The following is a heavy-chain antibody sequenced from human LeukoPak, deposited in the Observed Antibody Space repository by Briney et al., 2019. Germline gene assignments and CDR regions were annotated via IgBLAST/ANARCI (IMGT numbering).Heavy chain of an antibody. Sequence: GGSLRLSCAPSGFTFSTYWMGWVRQAPGKGLEWLANINQGGSEKYYVDSVKGRFTIFRDNAKKSLYLQMNSLRAEDTAVYYCASSFSDDFWSGHFWGQGTLVTVSS. V-gene: IGHV3-7*01. CDR3: ASSFSDDFWSGHF. CDR1: GFTFSTYW. J-gene: IGHJ4*02. CDR2: INQGGSEK. D-gene: IGHD3-3*01.